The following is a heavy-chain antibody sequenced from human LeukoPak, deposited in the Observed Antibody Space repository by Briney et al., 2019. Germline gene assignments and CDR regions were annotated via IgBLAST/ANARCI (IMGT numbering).Heavy chain of an antibody. CDR1: GFTFSSYS. CDR3: ARAAEYCSGGSCYPNWFGP. Sequence: GSLRLSCAASGFTFSSYSMNWVRQAPGKGLEWVSSISSSSSYIYYADSVKGRFTISRDNAKNSLYLQMNSLRAEDTAVYYCARAAEYCSGGSCYPNWFGPWGQGTLVTVSS. V-gene: IGHV3-21*01. J-gene: IGHJ5*02. CDR2: ISSSSSYI. D-gene: IGHD2-15*01.